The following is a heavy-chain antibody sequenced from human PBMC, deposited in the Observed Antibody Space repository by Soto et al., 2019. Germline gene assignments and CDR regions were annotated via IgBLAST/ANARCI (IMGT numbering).Heavy chain of an antibody. Sequence: GGSLRLSCSASGFPFSSHGMHWVRQAPGKGLEWVAVISYEGSNKFYADSVKGRFTISRDNSKNTLYLQMSSLTADDRDVYYCARGAEFQLLKRDYFYGMDVWGQGTTVTVSS. CDR3: ARGAEFQLLKRDYFYGMDV. D-gene: IGHD2-2*01. J-gene: IGHJ6*02. V-gene: IGHV3-30*03. CDR1: GFPFSSHG. CDR2: ISYEGSNK.